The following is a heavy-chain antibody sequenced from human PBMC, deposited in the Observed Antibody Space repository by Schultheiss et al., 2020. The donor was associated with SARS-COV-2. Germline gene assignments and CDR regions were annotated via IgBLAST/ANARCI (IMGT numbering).Heavy chain of an antibody. Sequence: ASVKVSCKASGGTFSSYAMNWVRQAPGQGLEWMGRINPKTGDTHYAQKFQGGVTMTWDTSISTAYMALNRLTSDDTAVYYCARASRRVNPLLPIYYYSGMDVWGHGTTVTVSS. CDR3: ARASRRVNPLLPIYYYSGMDV. V-gene: IGHV1-2*06. D-gene: IGHD3-22*01. CDR2: INPKTGDT. J-gene: IGHJ6*02. CDR1: GGTFSSYA.